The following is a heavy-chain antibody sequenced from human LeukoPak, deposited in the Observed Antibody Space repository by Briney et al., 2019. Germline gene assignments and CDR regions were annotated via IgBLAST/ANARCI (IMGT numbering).Heavy chain of an antibody. V-gene: IGHV4-34*01. CDR3: ARGRHYYDSSGYYYANDY. Sequence: SETLSLTCAVYGGSFSGYYWSWIRQPPGKGLEWIGEINHSGSTNYNPSLKSRVTISVDTSKNQFSLKLSSVTAADTAVYYCARGRHYYDSSGYYYANDYWGQGTLVTVSS. J-gene: IGHJ4*02. D-gene: IGHD3-22*01. CDR1: GGSFSGYY. CDR2: INHSGST.